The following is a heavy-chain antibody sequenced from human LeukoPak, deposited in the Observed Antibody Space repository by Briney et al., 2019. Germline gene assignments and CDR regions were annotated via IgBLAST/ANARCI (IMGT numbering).Heavy chain of an antibody. Sequence: SETLSLTCTVSGDSISSGSYYWSWIRQPAGKGLEWIGRIYTSGSTNYNPSLKSRVTISVDTSKNQFSLKLSSVTAADTAVYFCARNSCSGGSCYDNRGYFGYWGQGTLVTVSS. CDR2: IYTSGST. J-gene: IGHJ4*02. V-gene: IGHV4-61*02. CDR3: ARNSCSGGSCYDNRGYFGY. D-gene: IGHD2-15*01. CDR1: GDSISSGSYY.